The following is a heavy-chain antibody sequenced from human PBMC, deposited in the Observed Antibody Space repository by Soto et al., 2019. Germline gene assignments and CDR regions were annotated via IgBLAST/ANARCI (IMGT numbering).Heavy chain of an antibody. D-gene: IGHD3-3*01. V-gene: IGHV3-21*01. CDR3: ARENYDFWSRPITPDYGIDV. CDR1: GFTFSSYS. Sequence: GGSLRLSCAASGFTFSSYSMNWVRQAPGKGLEWVSSISSSSSYIYYADSVKGRFTISRDNAKNSLYLQMNSLRAEDTAVYYCARENYDFWSRPITPDYGIDVWGHGTTVTVSS. J-gene: IGHJ6*02. CDR2: ISSSSSYI.